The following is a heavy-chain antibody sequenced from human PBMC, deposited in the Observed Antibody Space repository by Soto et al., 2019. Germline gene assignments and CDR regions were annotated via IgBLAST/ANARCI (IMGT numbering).Heavy chain of an antibody. CDR2: IAFTGSAT. CDR3: VKGVETVTLVDFAL. Sequence: GGSLILSCATSGFTFHDYAMSWVRQAPGKGLEWVSAIAFTGSATYYADSVKGRFTISRDNSKNIVYLQMNSLRVDDTALYYCVKGVETVTLVDFALRGQGTQVTVAS. V-gene: IGHV3-23*05. J-gene: IGHJ4*02. CDR1: GFTFHDYA. D-gene: IGHD4-4*01.